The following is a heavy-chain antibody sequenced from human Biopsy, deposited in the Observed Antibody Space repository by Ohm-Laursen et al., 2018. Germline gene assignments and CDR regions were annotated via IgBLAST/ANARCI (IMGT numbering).Heavy chain of an antibody. J-gene: IGHJ4*02. Sequence: SETLSLTCPVSGDSVSSGSFYWTWIRQPPGQGLECIGYIYDRGSTANYNPSLESRVTMSVDMPKNQFSLKLSSVTAADTAIYYCARGMRSSGWPYFDSWGQGTLVTVSS. CDR1: GDSVSSGSFY. V-gene: IGHV4-61*01. CDR3: ARGMRSSGWPYFDS. D-gene: IGHD6-19*01. CDR2: IYDRGSTA.